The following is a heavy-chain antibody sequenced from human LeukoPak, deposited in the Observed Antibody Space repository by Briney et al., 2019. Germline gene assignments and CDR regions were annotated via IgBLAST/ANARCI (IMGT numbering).Heavy chain of an antibody. CDR3: ARDGLDCSSTSCYGDY. D-gene: IGHD2-2*01. J-gene: IGHJ4*02. CDR2: IYSGGST. CDR1: GFTVSSNY. Sequence: GGSLRLSCAASGFTVSSNYMSWVRQAPGKGLGWVSVIYSGGSTYYADSVKGRFTISRDNSKNTLYLQMNSLRAEDTAVYYCARDGLDCSSTSCYGDYWGQGTLVTVSS. V-gene: IGHV3-53*01.